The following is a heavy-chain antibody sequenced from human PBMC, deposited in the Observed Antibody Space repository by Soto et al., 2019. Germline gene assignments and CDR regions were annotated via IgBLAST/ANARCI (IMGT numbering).Heavy chain of an antibody. J-gene: IGHJ5*02. CDR3: ARRSRWYYYGTASYYNLWLDP. CDR1: GESISNTAYY. Sequence: LGTPSLTCTVSGESISNTAYYWGWIRQPPGKGLEWIGDIYHSGSTYYNPSLKSRVTISVDTSKNQFSLKLRSVTAADTAVYYCARRSRWYYYGTASYYNLWLDPWGQGTLVTVSS. V-gene: IGHV4-39*01. CDR2: IYHSGST. D-gene: IGHD3-10*01.